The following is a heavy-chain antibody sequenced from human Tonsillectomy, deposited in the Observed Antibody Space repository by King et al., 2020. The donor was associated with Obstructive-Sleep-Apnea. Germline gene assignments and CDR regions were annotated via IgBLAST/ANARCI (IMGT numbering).Heavy chain of an antibody. V-gene: IGHV7-4-1*02. CDR1: GYTFTSYA. D-gene: IGHD3-22*01. CDR3: ARDSYYDTSGYQYYFDY. J-gene: IGHJ4*02. CDR2: INTNTGNP. Sequence: VQLVESGSELKKPGASVMISCKASGYTFTSYAMNWVRQAPGQGLEWRGWINTNTGNPTYVQGFTGRFVFSLGTSVSTAYLQVSSLKAEDTAVYYCARDSYYDTSGYQYYFDYWGQGTLVTVSS.